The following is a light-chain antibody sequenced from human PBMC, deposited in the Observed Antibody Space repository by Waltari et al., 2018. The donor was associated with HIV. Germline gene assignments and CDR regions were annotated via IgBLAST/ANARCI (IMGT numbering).Light chain of an antibody. CDR3: CSYMSGSTLV. CDR1: SSNVGGFNL. V-gene: IGLV2-14*02. J-gene: IGLJ3*02. CDR2: DAN. Sequence: QSALTQPASVSGSPGQSVTTSCSGTSSNVGGFNLVSWYQQHPDKAPKLVIFDANTRPSGIPFRFSASKSGNTASLTISGLQPEDEADYYCCSYMSGSTLVFGGGTKVIV.